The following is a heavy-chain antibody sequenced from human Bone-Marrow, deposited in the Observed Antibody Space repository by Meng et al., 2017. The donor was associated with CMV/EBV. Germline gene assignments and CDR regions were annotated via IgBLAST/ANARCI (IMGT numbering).Heavy chain of an antibody. V-gene: IGHV3-21*01. CDR3: ARVPEGSGWSYYYYGMDV. Sequence: GESLKISCAASGFTFSSYSMNWVRQAPGKGLEWVSSISSSSSYIYYADSVKGRFTISRDNAKNSLYLQMNSLRAEDTAVYYCARVPEGSGWSYYYYGMDVWGQGTTVTVSS. J-gene: IGHJ6*02. D-gene: IGHD6-19*01. CDR1: GFTFSSYS. CDR2: ISSSSSYI.